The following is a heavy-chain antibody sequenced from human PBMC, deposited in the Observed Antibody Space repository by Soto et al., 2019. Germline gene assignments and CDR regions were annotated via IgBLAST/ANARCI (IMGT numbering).Heavy chain of an antibody. Sequence: EVQLVESGGGLIQPGGSLRLSCAASGFSVNSNYMTWVRQAPGKGLEWVSVIYSGGSTYYADSVKGRFTISRDNSKNTLELQRNNLSAEDPAVYYCASVRRYRTNWLHPWGQGTLVIVSS. D-gene: IGHD3-10*01. CDR2: IYSGGST. CDR3: ASVRRYRTNWLHP. V-gene: IGHV3-53*01. CDR1: GFSVNSNY. J-gene: IGHJ5*02.